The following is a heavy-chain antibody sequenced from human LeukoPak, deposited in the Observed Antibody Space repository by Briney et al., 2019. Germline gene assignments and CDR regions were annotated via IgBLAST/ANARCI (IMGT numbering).Heavy chain of an antibody. Sequence: GASVKVSCKASGYTFTSYGISWVRQAPGQGLEWMGWISAYNGNTNYAQKLQGRVTMTTDTSTSTAYMELRSLRSDDTAVYYCARDRRGYYDSSGYYDNWGQGTLVTVSS. CDR2: ISAYNGNT. J-gene: IGHJ4*02. D-gene: IGHD3-22*01. V-gene: IGHV1-18*01. CDR3: ARDRRGYYDSSGYYDN. CDR1: GYTFTSYG.